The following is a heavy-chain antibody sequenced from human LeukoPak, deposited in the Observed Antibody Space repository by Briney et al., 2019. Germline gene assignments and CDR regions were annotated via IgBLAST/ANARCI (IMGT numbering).Heavy chain of an antibody. Sequence: QAGGSLRLSCAASGFTFSSYGMHWVRQAPGKGLEWVAFIRCDGSNKYYADSVKGRFTISRDNSKNTLYLQMNSLRAEDTAVYYCAKGLTYYYDSSGYYYYYYYMDVWGKGTTVTVSS. J-gene: IGHJ6*03. CDR3: AKGLTYYYDSSGYYYYYYYMDV. V-gene: IGHV3-30*02. CDR2: IRCDGSNK. D-gene: IGHD3-22*01. CDR1: GFTFSSYG.